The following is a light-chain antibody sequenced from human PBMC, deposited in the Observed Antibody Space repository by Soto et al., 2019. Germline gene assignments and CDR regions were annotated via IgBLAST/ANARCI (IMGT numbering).Light chain of an antibody. J-gene: IGLJ3*02. CDR2: DNN. Sequence: QSVLTQPPSVSASPGQKVTISCSGSNSNIGNNLVSWYQQLPGTDPKLLIYDNNKRPSGIPDRFSGSKSGTSASLGITGLQTGDEADYSCATWDSSLSAWLFGGGTKLTVL. V-gene: IGLV1-51*01. CDR3: ATWDSSLSAWL. CDR1: NSNIGNNL.